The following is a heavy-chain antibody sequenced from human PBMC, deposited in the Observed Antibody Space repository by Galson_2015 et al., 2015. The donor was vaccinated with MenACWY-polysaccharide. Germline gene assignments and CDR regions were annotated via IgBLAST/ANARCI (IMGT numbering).Heavy chain of an antibody. J-gene: IGHJ6*02. CDR2: INPNSGGT. Sequence: SVKVSCKASGYTFTGYYMHWVRQAPGQGLEWMGWINPNSGGTNYAQKFQGRVTMTRDTSISTAYMELSRLRSDDTAVYYCARDQSGCDFWSGYCHYYYYYGMDVWGQGTTVTVSS. D-gene: IGHD3-3*01. V-gene: IGHV1-2*02. CDR3: ARDQSGCDFWSGYCHYYYYYGMDV. CDR1: GYTFTGYY.